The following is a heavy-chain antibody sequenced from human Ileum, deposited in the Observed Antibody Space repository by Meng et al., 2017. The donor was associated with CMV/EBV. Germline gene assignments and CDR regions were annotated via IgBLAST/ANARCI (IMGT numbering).Heavy chain of an antibody. CDR3: AKEGLGSDFWSGYYQGYYFDY. V-gene: IGHV3-33*06. CDR1: RLG. Sequence: RLGMHWVRQASGKGLEWVAVIWYDGSNKYYADSVKGRFTISRDNSKNTLYLQMNSLRAEDTAVYYCAKEGLGSDFWSGYYQGYYFDYWGQGTLVTVSS. J-gene: IGHJ4*02. CDR2: IWYDGSNK. D-gene: IGHD3-3*01.